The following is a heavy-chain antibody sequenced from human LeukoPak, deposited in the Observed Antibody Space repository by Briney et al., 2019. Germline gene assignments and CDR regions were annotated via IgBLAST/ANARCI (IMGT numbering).Heavy chain of an antibody. Sequence: PSETLSLTCTVSGGSISSYYWGWIRQPPGKGLEWIGSIYYSGSTYYNPSLKSRVTISVDTSKKQFSLKLSSVTAADTAVYYCARGRDYDSTTYWGDYYMDVWGKGTTVTVSS. V-gene: IGHV4-39*07. CDR2: IYYSGST. J-gene: IGHJ6*03. D-gene: IGHD2/OR15-2a*01. CDR1: GGSISSYY. CDR3: ARGRDYDSTTYWGDYYMDV.